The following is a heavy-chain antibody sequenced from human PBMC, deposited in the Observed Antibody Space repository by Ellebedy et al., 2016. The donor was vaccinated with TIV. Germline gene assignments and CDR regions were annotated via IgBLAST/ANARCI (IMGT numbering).Heavy chain of an antibody. V-gene: IGHV1-18*01. Sequence: ASVKVSXXASGYTFTSYGISWVRQAPGQGLEWMGWISAYNGNTNYAQKLQGRVTMTTDTSTSTAYMELRSLRSDDTAVYYCARAEGVDFWSGYYKNWGQGTLVTVSS. D-gene: IGHD3-3*01. CDR1: GYTFTSYG. CDR2: ISAYNGNT. J-gene: IGHJ4*02. CDR3: ARAEGVDFWSGYYKN.